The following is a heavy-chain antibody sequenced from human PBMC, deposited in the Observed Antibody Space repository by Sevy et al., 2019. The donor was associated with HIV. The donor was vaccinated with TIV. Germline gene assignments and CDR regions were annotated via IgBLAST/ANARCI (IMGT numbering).Heavy chain of an antibody. CDR2: ISYDGSSK. CDR1: GITFSSHA. CDR3: ARADYGDYSGEFDY. Sequence: GSLRLSCAASGITFSSHAMHWVRQAPGKGLEWVTIISYDGSSKYYAVSVKGRFTISRDNSKNTLYLQMNSLRAEDTAVYYCARADYGDYSGEFDYWGQGTLVTVSS. D-gene: IGHD4-17*01. J-gene: IGHJ4*02. V-gene: IGHV3-30-3*01.